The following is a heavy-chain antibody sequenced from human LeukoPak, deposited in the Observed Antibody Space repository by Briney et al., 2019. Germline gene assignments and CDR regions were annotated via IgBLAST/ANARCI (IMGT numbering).Heavy chain of an antibody. D-gene: IGHD3-10*01. V-gene: IGHV5-51*01. J-gene: IGHJ5*01. CDR2: IYPDDSDI. CDR1: GYRFTNYW. CDR3: ARHTSGVRGLTPRVDS. Sequence: GESLKISCKGSGYRFTNYWIAWVRPMPGKGLEWMGIIYPDDSDIRYSPSFQGQVTISADRSISTAYLQWSSLKASDTAMHYCARHTSGVRGLTPRVDSWGQGTPVTVSS.